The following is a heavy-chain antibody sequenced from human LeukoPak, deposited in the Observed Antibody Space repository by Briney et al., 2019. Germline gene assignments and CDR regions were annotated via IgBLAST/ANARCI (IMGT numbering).Heavy chain of an antibody. J-gene: IGHJ4*02. CDR2: IYYSGST. CDR1: GGSISSGGYY. Sequence: PSETLSLTCTVSGGSISSGGYYWNWIRQHPGKGLEWIGNIYYSGSTYYNPSLKSRVTISIDTSKNQFSLKLSSVTAADTAVYYCAGVRSTVGWRSFDYWGQGILVTVSS. CDR3: AGVRSTVGWRSFDY. D-gene: IGHD4-23*01. V-gene: IGHV4-31*03.